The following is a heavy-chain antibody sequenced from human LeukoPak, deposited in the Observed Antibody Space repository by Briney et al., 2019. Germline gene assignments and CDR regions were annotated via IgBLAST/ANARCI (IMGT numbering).Heavy chain of an antibody. Sequence: GGALRPSCAASGFTFSGDVMCWVRAAPGKGVGWVSAISSSGGSTYYADSVKGRFTISRDNSKNTLYLQMNSLRAEDTAVYYCAKKGQLLLSYYFDYWGQGTLVTVSS. CDR3: AKKGQLLLSYYFDY. D-gene: IGHD2-2*01. J-gene: IGHJ4*02. V-gene: IGHV3-23*01. CDR2: ISSSGGST. CDR1: GFTFSGDV.